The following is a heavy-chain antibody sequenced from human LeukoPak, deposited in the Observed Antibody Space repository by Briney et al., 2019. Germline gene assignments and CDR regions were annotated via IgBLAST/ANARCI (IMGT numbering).Heavy chain of an antibody. CDR3: ARAGVAGGYYYGMDV. CDR1: GYTFTGYY. V-gene: IGHV1-2*02. CDR2: INTNTGGT. D-gene: IGHD6-19*01. J-gene: IGHJ6*02. Sequence: ASVKVSCKASGYTFTGYYIHWVRQAPGHGLEWMGWINTNTGGTNYAQKFQGRVTMTRDTSITTAYMELSRLISDDTAVYYCARAGVAGGYYYGMDVWGQGTTVTVSS.